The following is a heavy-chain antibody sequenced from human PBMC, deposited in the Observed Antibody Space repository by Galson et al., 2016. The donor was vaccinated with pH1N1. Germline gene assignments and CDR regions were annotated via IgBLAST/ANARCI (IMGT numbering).Heavy chain of an antibody. Sequence: TLSLTCTVSGGSISRGDHYWSWIRQPPGKGLEWIGYIYYSGSTYYNPSLKSRVTISVGTSKNQFSLKLSSVTAADTAVYYCARSRVWGLSDSWGQGTLVTVSS. CDR3: ARSRVWGLSDS. CDR1: GGSISRGDHY. V-gene: IGHV4-30-4*08. D-gene: IGHD3-16*01. J-gene: IGHJ4*02. CDR2: IYYSGST.